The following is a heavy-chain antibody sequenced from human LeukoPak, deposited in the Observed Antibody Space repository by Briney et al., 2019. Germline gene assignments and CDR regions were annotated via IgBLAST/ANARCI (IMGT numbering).Heavy chain of an antibody. J-gene: IGHJ4*02. CDR2: IYYIGNT. CDR3: ARFRGSGWYYFDY. D-gene: IGHD6-19*01. CDR1: GGSVSSNTYH. Sequence: SETLSLTCTVSGGSVSSNTYHWSWIRQPPGKGLGWIGYIYYIGNTNYNPSLKSRATISIDTSKNQFSLKLSSVTAADTAVYYCARFRGSGWYYFDYWGQGTPVSVSS. V-gene: IGHV4-61*01.